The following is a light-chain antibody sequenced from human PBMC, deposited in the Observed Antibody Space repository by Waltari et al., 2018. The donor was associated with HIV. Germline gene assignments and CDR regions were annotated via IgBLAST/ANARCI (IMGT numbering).Light chain of an antibody. CDR3: QQYGDSLT. V-gene: IGKV3-20*01. CDR2: GTS. CDR1: RSVSCSY. J-gene: IGKJ3*01. Sequence: EIVLTQSPGTLSLSPGDTTTLSCRASRSVSCSYLAWYQQKPGQAPRRFIYGTSRRTTGIPDRCSGSESGTDFSLTISRLEPEDCAVYYCQQYGDSLTFGPGTKVDIK.